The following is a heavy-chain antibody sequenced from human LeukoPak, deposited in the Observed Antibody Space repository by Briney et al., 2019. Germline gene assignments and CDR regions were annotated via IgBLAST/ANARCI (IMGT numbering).Heavy chain of an antibody. D-gene: IGHD1-26*01. CDR2: IKSKSDGGTT. V-gene: IGHV3-15*01. CDR1: RFTFSNAL. CDR3: ATWDGVD. Sequence: PGGSLRLSCAVSRFTFSNALMTWVRQAPGKGLEWLGHIKSKSDGGTTDCAAPFKGRFTISRDDSINTLYLQINSLKIEDTAVYYCATWDGVDWGQGTMVTVSS. J-gene: IGHJ3*01.